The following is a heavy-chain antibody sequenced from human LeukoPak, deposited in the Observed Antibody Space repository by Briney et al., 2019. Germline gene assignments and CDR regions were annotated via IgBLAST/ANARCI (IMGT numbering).Heavy chain of an antibody. V-gene: IGHV4-34*01. CDR3: ARGYLYYYMDV. J-gene: IGHJ6*03. CDR2: INHSGST. Sequence: KPSETQSLTCAVYGGSFSGYYWSWIRQPPGKGLEWIGEINHSGSTNYNPSLKSRVTISVDTSKNQFSLKLSSVTAADTAVYYCARGYLYYYMDVWGKGTTVTVSS. CDR1: GGSFSGYY. D-gene: IGHD3-16*02.